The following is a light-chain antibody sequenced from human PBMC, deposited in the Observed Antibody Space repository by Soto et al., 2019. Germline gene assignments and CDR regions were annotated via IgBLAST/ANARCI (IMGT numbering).Light chain of an antibody. Sequence: DIQMTQSPSSLSASVGDRVTITCRSSQTISTYLHWFQQKPGKAPNLLIYAASSLQSGVPSRFSGSGSGTDFTLTISSLQPQDFGTYYCQQTYSNFVSFGGGTKVEMK. V-gene: IGKV1-39*01. CDR3: QQTYSNFVS. J-gene: IGKJ4*01. CDR1: QTISTY. CDR2: AAS.